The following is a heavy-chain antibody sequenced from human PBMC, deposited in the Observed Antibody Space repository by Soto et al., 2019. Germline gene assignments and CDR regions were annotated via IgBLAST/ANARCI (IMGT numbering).Heavy chain of an antibody. CDR3: ARDASSGYYLVY. V-gene: IGHV4-31*03. CDR2: IYYSGST. Sequence: QVQLQESGPGLVKPSQTLSLTCIVSGGSISSGGHYWSWIRQHPGKGLEWIGYIYYSGSTYYNPSLKSRVTISIDPSNNQFSLKLSSVTAADTAVYYCARDASSGYYLVYWGQGTLVTVSS. J-gene: IGHJ4*02. D-gene: IGHD3-22*01. CDR1: GGSISSGGHY.